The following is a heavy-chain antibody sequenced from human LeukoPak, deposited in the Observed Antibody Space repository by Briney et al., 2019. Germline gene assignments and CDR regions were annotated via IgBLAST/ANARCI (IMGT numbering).Heavy chain of an antibody. D-gene: IGHD4-17*01. CDR1: GFTFSSYS. CDR3: AKADGDKPFDY. CDR2: ISSSSTYI. J-gene: IGHJ4*02. V-gene: IGHV3-21*01. Sequence: PGGSLRLSCAASGFTFSSYSMNWVRQAPGKGLEWVSSISSSSTYIYYADSVKGRSTISRDNAKNSVYLQMNSLRAVDTAVYYCAKADGDKPFDYWGQGTLVTVSS.